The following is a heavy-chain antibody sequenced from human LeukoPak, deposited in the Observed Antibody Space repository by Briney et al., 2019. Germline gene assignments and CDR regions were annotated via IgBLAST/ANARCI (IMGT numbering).Heavy chain of an antibody. CDR3: ARLRTDYDILTGPPHHRGTGAFDY. V-gene: IGHV5-51*01. J-gene: IGHJ4*02. CDR1: GYSFTSYW. CDR2: IYPGDSDT. D-gene: IGHD3-9*01. Sequence: GESLKISCKGSGYSFTSYWIGWVRQMPGKGLEWMGIIYPGDSDTRYSPSFQGQVTISADKSISTAYLQWSSLKASDTAMYYCARLRTDYDILTGPPHHRGTGAFDYWGQGTLVTVSS.